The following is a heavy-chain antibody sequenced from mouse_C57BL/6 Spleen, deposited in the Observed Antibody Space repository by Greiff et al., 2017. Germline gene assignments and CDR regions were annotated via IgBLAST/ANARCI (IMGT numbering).Heavy chain of an antibody. CDR1: GYTFTDYE. V-gene: IGHV1-15*01. Sequence: VQLQESGAELVRPGASVTLSCKASGYTFTDYEMHWVKQTPVHGLEWIGAIDPETGGTAYNQKFKGKAILTADKSSSTAYMELRSLTSEDSAVYYCTRSPYYYGSSYLYCFDYWGQGTTLTVSS. CDR3: TRSPYYYGSSYLYCFDY. D-gene: IGHD1-1*01. CDR2: IDPETGGT. J-gene: IGHJ2*01.